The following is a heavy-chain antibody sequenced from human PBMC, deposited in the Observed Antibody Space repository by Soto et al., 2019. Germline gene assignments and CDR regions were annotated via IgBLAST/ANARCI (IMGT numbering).Heavy chain of an antibody. Sequence: PGGSLRLSCAASGFTFSSYAMSWVRQAPGKGLEWVSGISGSGGSTCNADSVKGRFTISRDNSKNTLYLQMNSLRAEDTAVYYCAKDRTAGDYDAFDIWGQGTMVTVSS. CDR3: AKDRTAGDYDAFDI. J-gene: IGHJ3*02. D-gene: IGHD4-17*01. CDR1: GFTFSSYA. V-gene: IGHV3-23*01. CDR2: ISGSGGST.